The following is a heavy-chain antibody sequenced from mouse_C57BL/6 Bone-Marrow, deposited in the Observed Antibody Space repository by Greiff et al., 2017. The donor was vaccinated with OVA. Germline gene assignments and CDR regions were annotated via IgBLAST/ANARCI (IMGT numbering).Heavy chain of an antibody. V-gene: IGHV10-3*01. J-gene: IGHJ4*01. CDR1: GFTFNTYA. D-gene: IGHD1-1*01. Sequence: EVHLVESGGGLVQPKGSLKLSCAASGFTFNTYAMHWVRQAPGKGLEWVARIRSKSSNYATYYADSVKDRFTISRDDSQSMLYLQMNNLKTEDTAMYYCVRDEIYYYGSSYDYAMDYWGQGTSVTVSS. CDR3: VRDEIYYYGSSYDYAMDY. CDR2: IRSKSSNYAT.